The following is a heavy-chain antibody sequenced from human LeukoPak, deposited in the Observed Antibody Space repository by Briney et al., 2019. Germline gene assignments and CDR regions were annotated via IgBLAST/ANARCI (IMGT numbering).Heavy chain of an antibody. CDR3: ARMRDVVVPAALDC. CDR1: GGSISSGDYY. J-gene: IGHJ4*02. V-gene: IGHV4-30-4*08. CDR2: IYYSGST. D-gene: IGHD2-2*01. Sequence: SETLSLTCTVSGGSISSGDYYWSWIRQPPGKGLEWIGYIYYSGSTYYNPSLKSRVTISVDTSENQFSLKLSSVTAADTAVYYCARMRDVVVPAALDCWGQGTLVTVSS.